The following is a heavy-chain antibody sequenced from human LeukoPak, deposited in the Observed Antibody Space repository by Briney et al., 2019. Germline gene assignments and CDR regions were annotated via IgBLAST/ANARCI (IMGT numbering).Heavy chain of an antibody. J-gene: IGHJ5*02. CDR3: ARDRGAGGDYSNYGNWFDP. Sequence: PSETLSLTCIVPGGSISTSAYYWGWIRQPPGEGLQWIGSIYYSGNTYYNSSLKSRVTISVDTSTSQFSLKLSSVTAADTAVYYCARDRGAGGDYSNYGNWFDPWGQGTLVTVSS. CDR2: IYYSGNT. D-gene: IGHD4-11*01. CDR1: GGSISTSAYY. V-gene: IGHV4-39*07.